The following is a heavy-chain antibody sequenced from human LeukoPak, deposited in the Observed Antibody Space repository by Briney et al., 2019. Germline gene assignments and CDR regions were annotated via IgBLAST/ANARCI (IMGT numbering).Heavy chain of an antibody. Sequence: SEALSLTCSVSGGSINSHYWSWIRQPPGKGLEWIGYIHYSGSTLYNPALESRDAISRDTSKNHFSLMLPSVTAADTAFYFCARHRTLKFLHYSGRATQLTVPS. J-gene: IGHJ4*02. CDR3: ARHRTLKFLHY. V-gene: IGHV4-59*08. CDR2: IHYSGST. CDR1: GGSINSHY.